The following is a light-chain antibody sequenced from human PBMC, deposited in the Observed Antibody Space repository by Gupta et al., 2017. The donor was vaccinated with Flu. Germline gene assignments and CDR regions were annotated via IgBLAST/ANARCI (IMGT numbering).Light chain of an antibody. J-gene: IGKJ5*01. V-gene: IGKV4-1*01. Sequence: SLAERATINCKSSQSVLYSSNNKNYLAWYQQKPGQSPKLLIYWASTRESGVPDRFSGSGSGTDFTLTISSLQAEDVAIYYCQQYYMTPLTFGQGTRLEIK. CDR2: WAS. CDR3: QQYYMTPLT. CDR1: QSVLYSSNNKNY.